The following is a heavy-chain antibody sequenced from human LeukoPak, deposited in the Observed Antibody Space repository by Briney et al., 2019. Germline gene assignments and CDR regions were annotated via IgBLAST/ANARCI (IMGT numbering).Heavy chain of an antibody. CDR3: ARPFTIFGLDY. CDR1: GGSISSSSYY. D-gene: IGHD3-3*01. CDR2: IYYSGST. V-gene: IGHV4-39*01. Sequence: SETLSLTCTVSGGSISSSSYYWGWIRQPPGKGLEWIGSIYYSGSTYYNPSLKSRVTISVDTSKNQFSLKLSSVTAADTAVYYCARPFTIFGLDYWGQGTLVTVSS. J-gene: IGHJ4*02.